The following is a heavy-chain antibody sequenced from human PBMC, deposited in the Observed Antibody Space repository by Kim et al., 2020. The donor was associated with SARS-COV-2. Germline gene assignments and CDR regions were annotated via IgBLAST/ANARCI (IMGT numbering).Heavy chain of an antibody. D-gene: IGHD2-2*01. V-gene: IGHV3-53*01. CDR3: ARDLGRSILAPLFDY. Sequence: GGSLRLSCAASGFTVSSNYMSWVRQAPGKGLEWVSVIYSGGSTYYADSVKGRFTISRDNSKNTLYLQMNSLRAEDTAVYYCARDLGRSILAPLFDYWGQGTLVTVSS. CDR1: GFTVSSNY. J-gene: IGHJ4*02. CDR2: IYSGGST.